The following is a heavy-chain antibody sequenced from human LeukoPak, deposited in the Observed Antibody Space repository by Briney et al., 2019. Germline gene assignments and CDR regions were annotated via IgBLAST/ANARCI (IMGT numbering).Heavy chain of an antibody. Sequence: PSETLSLTCSVSGGSISRYYWGWIRQPPGKGLEWIGSIYYSGSTYYNPSLKSRVTISVDTSKNQFSLKLSSVTAADTAVYYCAGTTGPWGGYWGQGTLVTVSS. CDR1: GGSISRYY. D-gene: IGHD2/OR15-2a*01. J-gene: IGHJ4*02. CDR2: IYYSGST. CDR3: AGTTGPWGGY. V-gene: IGHV4-39*01.